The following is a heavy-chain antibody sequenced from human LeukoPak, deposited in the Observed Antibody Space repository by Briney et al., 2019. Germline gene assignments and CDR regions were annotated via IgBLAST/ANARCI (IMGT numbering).Heavy chain of an antibody. V-gene: IGHV4-39*07. Sequence: KTSETLSLTCTVSGGSISSSSYYWGWIRQPPGKGLEWIGSIYYSGSTYYNPSLKSRVTISVDTSKNQFSMKLSSVTAADTAVYYCARGGDRSSSWYEDAFDIWGQGTMVTVSS. J-gene: IGHJ3*02. CDR3: ARGGDRSSSWYEDAFDI. CDR1: GGSISSSSYY. D-gene: IGHD6-13*01. CDR2: IYYSGST.